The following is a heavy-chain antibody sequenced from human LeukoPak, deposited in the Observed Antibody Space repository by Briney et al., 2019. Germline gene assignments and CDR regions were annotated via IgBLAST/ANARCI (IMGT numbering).Heavy chain of an antibody. CDR3: ARRTTREVSYMDV. D-gene: IGHD1-14*01. J-gene: IGHJ6*03. Sequence: AGESLKISCKGSGYTFNNYWIGWVRQMPGKGLEWMGIIYPDDSDTRYSPSFQGQVTMSADKSISTSYLQWSSLKASDTAIYYCARRTTREVSYMDVWGKGTTVIVSS. V-gene: IGHV5-51*01. CDR2: IYPDDSDT. CDR1: GYTFNNYW.